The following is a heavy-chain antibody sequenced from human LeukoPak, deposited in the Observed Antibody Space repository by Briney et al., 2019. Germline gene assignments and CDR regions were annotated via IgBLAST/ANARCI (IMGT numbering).Heavy chain of an antibody. Sequence: ASVKVSCKVSGYTLSVLSMHWLQQDPGKGLEWMGGFDTEDGETIYAQKFQGRVTMTEDTSTDTAYMELSSLRYEDTALYYCARVASTTGRHDAFDIWGQGTMVTVSS. CDR2: FDTEDGET. V-gene: IGHV1-24*01. CDR1: GYTLSVLS. CDR3: ARVASTTGRHDAFDI. J-gene: IGHJ3*02. D-gene: IGHD1-1*01.